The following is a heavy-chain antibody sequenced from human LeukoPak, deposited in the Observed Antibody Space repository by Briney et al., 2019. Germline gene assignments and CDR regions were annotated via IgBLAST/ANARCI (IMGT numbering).Heavy chain of an antibody. CDR1: GGSISSSSYY. Sequence: PSETLSLTCTVSGGSISSSSYYWSWIRQPPGKGLEWIGYIYYSGSTNYNPSLKSRVTISVDTSKNQFSLKLSSVTAADTAVYYCASGASGPAAIDYWGQGTLVTVSS. CDR2: IYYSGST. D-gene: IGHD2-2*01. CDR3: ASGASGPAAIDY. J-gene: IGHJ4*02. V-gene: IGHV4-61*01.